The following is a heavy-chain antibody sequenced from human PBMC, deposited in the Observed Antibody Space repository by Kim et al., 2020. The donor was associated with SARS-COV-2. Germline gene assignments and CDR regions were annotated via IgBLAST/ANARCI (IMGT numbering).Heavy chain of an antibody. V-gene: IGHV4-39*01. CDR3: ARHPSPPLWFGEFRDY. J-gene: IGHJ4*02. D-gene: IGHD3-10*01. Sequence: LKRRVTISVDTSKNQFSLKLSSVTGADAAVYYCARHPSPPLWFGEFRDYWGQGTLVTVSS.